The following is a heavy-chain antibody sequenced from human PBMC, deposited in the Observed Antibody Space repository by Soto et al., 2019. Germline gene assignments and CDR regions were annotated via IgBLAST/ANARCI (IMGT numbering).Heavy chain of an antibody. J-gene: IGHJ4*02. CDR3: ATLYCSSTSCPFPPYC. V-gene: IGHV1-8*01. D-gene: IGHD2-2*01. CDR1: GYTFTSYD. Sequence: ASVKVSCKASGYTFTSYDINWVRQATGQGLEWMGWMNPNSGNTGYAQKFQGRVTMTRNTSISTAYMELSSLRSEDTAVYYCATLYCSSTSCPFPPYCWGQGTLVTVSS. CDR2: MNPNSGNT.